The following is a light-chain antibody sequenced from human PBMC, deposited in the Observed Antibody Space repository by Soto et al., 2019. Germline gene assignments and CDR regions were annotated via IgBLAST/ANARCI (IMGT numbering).Light chain of an antibody. J-gene: IGLJ2*01. CDR1: SGHSTYA. CDR3: QTWGTGIVV. Sequence: QPVLTQSPSASASLGASVKLTCTLSSGHSTYAIAWHQQQPEKGPRYLMKLSSDGSHSKGDGIPDRFSGSSSGAERYLTISSLRSEDEADYYCQTWGTGIVVFGGGTKLTVL. CDR2: LSSDGSH. V-gene: IGLV4-69*01.